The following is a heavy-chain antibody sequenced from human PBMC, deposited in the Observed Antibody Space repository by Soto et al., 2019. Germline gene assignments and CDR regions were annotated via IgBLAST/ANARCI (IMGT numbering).Heavy chain of an antibody. CDR1: GFTFDDYT. Sequence: PGGSLRLSCAASGFTFDDYTMHWVRQAPGKGLEWVSLISWDGGSTYYADSVKGRFTISRDNSKNSLYLQMNSLRTEDTALYYCAKDKLVAVSEGYYFDYWGQGTLVTVSS. D-gene: IGHD6-19*01. CDR3: AKDKLVAVSEGYYFDY. V-gene: IGHV3-43*01. CDR2: ISWDGGST. J-gene: IGHJ4*02.